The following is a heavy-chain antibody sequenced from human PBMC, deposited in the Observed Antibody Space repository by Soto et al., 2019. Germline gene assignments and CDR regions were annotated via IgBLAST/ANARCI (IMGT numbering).Heavy chain of an antibody. D-gene: IGHD3-22*01. V-gene: IGHV1-69*13. CDR1: GGTFSSYA. Sequence: ASVKVSCKASGGTFSSYAISWVRQAPGQGLEWMGGIIPIFGTANYAQKFQGRVTITADESTSTAYMELSSLRSEDTAVYYCASFRSYYYDSSGSTNFDYWGQGTLVTAPQ. J-gene: IGHJ4*02. CDR2: IIPIFGTA. CDR3: ASFRSYYYDSSGSTNFDY.